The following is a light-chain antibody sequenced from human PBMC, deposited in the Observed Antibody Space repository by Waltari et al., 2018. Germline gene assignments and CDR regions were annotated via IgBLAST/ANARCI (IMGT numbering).Light chain of an antibody. V-gene: IGKV3-20*01. Sequence: EIVLTQSPGTLSLSPGESATLSCRTSQSVTRALAWYQQKHGQAPRLLIYGASNRATGIPDRFSGSGSETDFSLTISSLEPEDFAVYYCQHYLRLPVTFGQGTKVEVK. J-gene: IGKJ1*01. CDR3: QHYLRLPVT. CDR1: QSVTRA. CDR2: GAS.